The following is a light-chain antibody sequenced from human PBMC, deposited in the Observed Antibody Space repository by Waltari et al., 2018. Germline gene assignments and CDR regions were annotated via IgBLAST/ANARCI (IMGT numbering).Light chain of an antibody. CDR3: AAWDDSLNGV. V-gene: IGLV1-44*01. J-gene: IGLJ3*02. CDR1: RSNIGIHT. CDR2: RDH. Sequence: SVPTQPPSASGTLGPRVPIPCSGSRSNIGIHTVNWYQQLPGTAPKLIIYRDHQRPSGVPDRFSGSKSGTSASLAISGLQSEDEADYYCAAWDDSLNGVFGGGTKLTVL.